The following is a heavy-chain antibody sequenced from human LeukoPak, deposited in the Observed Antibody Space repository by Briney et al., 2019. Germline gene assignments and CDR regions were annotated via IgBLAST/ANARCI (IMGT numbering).Heavy chain of an antibody. CDR1: GGSFSGYY. V-gene: IGHV4-34*01. D-gene: IGHD2-2*01. CDR2: INHSGST. Sequence: SETLSLTCAVYGGSFSGYYWSWIRQPPGKGLGWIGEINHSGSTNYNPSLKSRVTISVDTSKNQFSLKLSSVTAADTAVYYCAREYPRYYYYYMDVWGKGTTVTVSS. CDR3: AREYPRYYYYYMDV. J-gene: IGHJ6*03.